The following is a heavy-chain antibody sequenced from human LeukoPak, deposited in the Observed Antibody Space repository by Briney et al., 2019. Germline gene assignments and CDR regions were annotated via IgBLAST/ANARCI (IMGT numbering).Heavy chain of an antibody. CDR1: GFTFSHSW. Sequence: GGSLRLSCATSGFTFSHSWMSWVRQAPGKGLEWVANIKQDGSEKYYVDSVKGRFTTSRDNAKNSLYLQMNSLRAEDTAVYYCAKLGRGDYGDYLDLWGRGTLVTVSS. D-gene: IGHD4-17*01. CDR3: AKLGRGDYGDYLDL. CDR2: IKQDGSEK. J-gene: IGHJ2*01. V-gene: IGHV3-7*03.